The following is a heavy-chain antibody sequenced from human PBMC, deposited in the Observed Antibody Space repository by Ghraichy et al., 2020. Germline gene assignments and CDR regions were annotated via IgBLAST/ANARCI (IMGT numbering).Heavy chain of an antibody. J-gene: IGHJ4*02. CDR3: ARGGNYRNYFDY. V-gene: IGHV1-46*01. CDR1: RSTFTTYF. D-gene: IGHD1-26*01. Sequence: ASVKVSCKTSRSTFTTYFMHWFLLSPLLLLKWLGIINPSGGSSSYAQNFQGRLSMTRDTSTTTVYMELSSLRSEDTAVYYCARGGNYRNYFDYWGQGTLVTVAS. CDR2: INPSGGSS.